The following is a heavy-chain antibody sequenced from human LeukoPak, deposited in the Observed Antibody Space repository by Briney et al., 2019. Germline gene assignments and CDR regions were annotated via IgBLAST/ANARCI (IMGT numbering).Heavy chain of an antibody. V-gene: IGHV4-59*12. D-gene: IGHD3-22*01. CDR3: ARGYYDSSGYYPIDAFDI. J-gene: IGHJ3*02. CDR2: IYYSGSP. Sequence: SETLSLTCTVSGGSISSYYWSWIRQPPGKGLEWLGYIYYSGSPNYNPSLKSRVTISVDTSKNQFSLKLSSVTAADTAVYYCARGYYDSSGYYPIDAFDIWGQGTMVTVSS. CDR1: GGSISSYY.